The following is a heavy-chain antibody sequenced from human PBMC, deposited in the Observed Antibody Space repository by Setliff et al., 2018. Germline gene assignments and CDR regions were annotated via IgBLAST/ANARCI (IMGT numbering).Heavy chain of an antibody. CDR3: VREGPVQGDTYGFPYFDY. CDR1: GFTPTEYA. CDR2: NTRSDK. J-gene: IGHJ4*02. V-gene: IGHV3-21*01. D-gene: IGHD3-10*01. Sequence: GGSLRLSCAVSGFTPTEYAMDWVRQVPGRGLEWVAVNTRSDKLYADSVRGRFTISTDIAKNSLYLQMSDLRVEDTAIYYCVREGPVQGDTYGFPYFDYWGQGIVVTVSS.